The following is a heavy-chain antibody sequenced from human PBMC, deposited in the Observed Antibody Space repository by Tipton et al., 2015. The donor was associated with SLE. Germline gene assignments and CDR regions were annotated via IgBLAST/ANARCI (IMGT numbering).Heavy chain of an antibody. Sequence: GSLRLSCAASGFSFSDYYMSWIRQAPGKGLGWVSYISRSGSSIYYAASVKGRFTISRDNAKNSLYLQMNSLRTEDTAVYYCARFIVVMIDAIPEGNWFDPWGQGTRVTVSS. J-gene: IGHJ5*02. V-gene: IGHV3-11*04. CDR1: GFSFSDYY. D-gene: IGHD2-15*01. CDR3: ARFIVVMIDAIPEGNWFDP. CDR2: ISRSGSSI.